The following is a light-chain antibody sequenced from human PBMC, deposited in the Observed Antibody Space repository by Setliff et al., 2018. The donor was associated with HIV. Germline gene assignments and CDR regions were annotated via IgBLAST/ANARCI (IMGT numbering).Light chain of an antibody. V-gene: IGLV3-21*04. Sequence: SYELTQPPSVSVAPGKTARITCGGNNIGSKSVHWHQQMPGQAPVLVIYYDSDRPSGIPERFSGSNSGNTATLTISRVEAGDEADYYCQVWDSSSDHYVFGTGTKVTVL. CDR2: YDS. J-gene: IGLJ1*01. CDR1: NIGSKS. CDR3: QVWDSSSDHYV.